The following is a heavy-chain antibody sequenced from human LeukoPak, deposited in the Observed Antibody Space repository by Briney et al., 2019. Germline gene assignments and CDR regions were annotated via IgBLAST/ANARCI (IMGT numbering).Heavy chain of an antibody. J-gene: IGHJ4*02. CDR2: IQYDGSNK. D-gene: IGHD3-3*01. CDR3: AKGAGVGFDY. CDR1: GFVFSDYG. V-gene: IGHV3-30*02. Sequence: PGGSLRLPCAASGFVFSDYGMHWVRRAPGKGLEWVTFIQYDGSNKYYTDSAKGRFSISRDNSKNTLYLQMNNLRAEDTAVYYCAKGAGVGFDYWGQGTLVTVSS.